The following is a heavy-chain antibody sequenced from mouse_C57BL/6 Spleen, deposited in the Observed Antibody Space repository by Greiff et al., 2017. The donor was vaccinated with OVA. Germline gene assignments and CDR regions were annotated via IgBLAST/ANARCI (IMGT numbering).Heavy chain of an antibody. V-gene: IGHV1-74*01. J-gene: IGHJ3*01. D-gene: IGHD2-5*01. CDR1: GYTFTSYW. Sequence: QVQLQQPGAELVKPGASVKVSCKASGYTFTSYWMHWVKQRPGQGLEWIGRIHPSDSDTNYNQKFKGKATLTVDKSSSPAYMQLSSLTSADSAVYYCAILSNYSWFAYWGQGTLVTVSA. CDR3: AILSNYSWFAY. CDR2: IHPSDSDT.